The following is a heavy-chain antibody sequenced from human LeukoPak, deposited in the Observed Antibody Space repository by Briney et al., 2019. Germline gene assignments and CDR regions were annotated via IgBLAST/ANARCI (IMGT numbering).Heavy chain of an antibody. J-gene: IGHJ4*02. CDR3: AREFGEGISAYFYLDY. V-gene: IGHV3-30*03. Sequence: GGSLRLSCAASGFTFSNYGMHWVRQAPGKGLEWVAVISYDGSNKYYVDSVKGRFTISRDNSKNTLYLQMNSLRAEDTAVYYCAREFGEGISAYFYLDYWGQGALVTVSS. CDR1: GFTFSNYG. CDR2: ISYDGSNK. D-gene: IGHD3-10*01.